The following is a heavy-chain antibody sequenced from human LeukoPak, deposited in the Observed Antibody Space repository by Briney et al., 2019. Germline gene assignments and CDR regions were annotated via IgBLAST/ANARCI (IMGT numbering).Heavy chain of an antibody. D-gene: IGHD3-10*01. V-gene: IGHV3-9*01. J-gene: IGHJ5*02. CDR2: ISWNSGSI. CDR3: ARDEGYGRVNWFDP. Sequence: GGSLRLSCAASGFTFDDYAMHWVRQAPGKGLEWVSGISWNSGSIGYADSVKGRFTISRDNAKNSLYLQMNSLRAEDTAVYYCARDEGYGRVNWFDPWGQGTLVTVSS. CDR1: GFTFDDYA.